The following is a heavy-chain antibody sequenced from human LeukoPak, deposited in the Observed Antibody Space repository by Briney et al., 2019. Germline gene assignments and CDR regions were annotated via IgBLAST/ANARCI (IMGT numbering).Heavy chain of an antibody. CDR3: ARFDDVARYDAFDI. J-gene: IGHJ3*02. Sequence: GGSLRLSCAASGFTFSSYAMHWVRQAPGKGLEWVAVISYDGSNKYYADSVKGRFTISRDNAKNSLYLQMNSLRAEDTAVYYCARFDDVARYDAFDIWGQGTMVTVSS. V-gene: IGHV3-30-3*01. CDR2: ISYDGSNK. CDR1: GFTFSSYA. D-gene: IGHD2-21*01.